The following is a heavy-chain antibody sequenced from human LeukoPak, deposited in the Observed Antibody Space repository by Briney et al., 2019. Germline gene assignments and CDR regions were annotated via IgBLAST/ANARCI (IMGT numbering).Heavy chain of an antibody. V-gene: IGHV1-24*01. CDR2: FDPEDGET. J-gene: IGHJ4*02. CDR1: GYTLTELS. Sequence: ASVKVSCKVSGYTLTELSMHWVRQAPGKGLEWMGGFDPEDGETIYAQKFQGRVTMTEDTSTDTAYMELSSLRSEDTAVYYCATDGSGYYDSSGYYGYWGQGTLVTVSS. D-gene: IGHD3-22*01. CDR3: ATDGSGYYDSSGYYGY.